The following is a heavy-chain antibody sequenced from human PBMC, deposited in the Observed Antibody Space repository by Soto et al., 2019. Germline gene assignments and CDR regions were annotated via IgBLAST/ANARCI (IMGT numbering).Heavy chain of an antibody. Sequence: GESLKISCKGSGYSFTSYWIGWVRQMPGKGLEWMGIIYPGDSDTRYSPSFQGQVTISADKSISTAYLQWSSLKASDTAMYYCARHLGNIAARQSIGLDYWGQGTLVTVSS. CDR2: IYPGDSDT. CDR1: GYSFTSYW. J-gene: IGHJ4*02. V-gene: IGHV5-51*01. CDR3: ARHLGNIAARQSIGLDY. D-gene: IGHD6-6*01.